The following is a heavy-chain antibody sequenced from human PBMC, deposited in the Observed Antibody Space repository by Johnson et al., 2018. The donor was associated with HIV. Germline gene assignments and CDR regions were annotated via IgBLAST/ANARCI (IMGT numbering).Heavy chain of an antibody. J-gene: IGHJ3*02. Sequence: QVQLVESGGDLVQPGGSLRLYCAASGFTFSSYAMHWVRQAPGKGLEWVAVISYDGKSTYYADSVKGRFTISRDNSKNTLYRQRNSLRAEDTAVYYCARGGSIAVLREAFDIWGQGTMVTVSS. V-gene: IGHV3-30*04. CDR3: ARGGSIAVLREAFDI. CDR1: GFTFSSYA. CDR2: ISYDGKST. D-gene: IGHD6-6*01.